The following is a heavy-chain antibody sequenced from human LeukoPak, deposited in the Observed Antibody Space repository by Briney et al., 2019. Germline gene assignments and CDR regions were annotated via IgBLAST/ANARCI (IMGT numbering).Heavy chain of an antibody. CDR3: AKEENSSGWYTSYYYGMDV. V-gene: IGHV3-23*01. J-gene: IGHJ6*02. CDR2: ISGSGGST. CDR1: GFTFSSYA. D-gene: IGHD6-19*01. Sequence: PGGSLRLSCAASGFTFSSYAMSWVRQAPGKGLEWVSAISGSGGSTYYADSVKGRFTISRDNSKNTLYLQMNSLRAEDTAVYYCAKEENSSGWYTSYYYGMDVWGQGTTVTVSS.